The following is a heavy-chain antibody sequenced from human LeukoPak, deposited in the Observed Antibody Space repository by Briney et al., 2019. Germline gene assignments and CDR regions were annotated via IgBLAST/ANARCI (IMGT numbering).Heavy chain of an antibody. Sequence: GASVKVSCKASGYTFTGYYMHWVQQAPGQGLEWMGRTNPNSGGTNYAQKFQGRVTMTRDTSISTAYMELSRLRSDDTAVYYCARGDYYGSGSSLGFDPWGQGTLVTVSS. CDR2: TNPNSGGT. J-gene: IGHJ5*02. CDR1: GYTFTGYY. D-gene: IGHD3-10*01. V-gene: IGHV1-2*06. CDR3: ARGDYYGSGSSLGFDP.